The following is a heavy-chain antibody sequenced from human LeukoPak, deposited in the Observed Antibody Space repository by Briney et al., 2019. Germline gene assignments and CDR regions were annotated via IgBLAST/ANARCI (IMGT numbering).Heavy chain of an antibody. D-gene: IGHD4-17*01. V-gene: IGHV1-3*01. J-gene: IGHJ4*02. Sequence: AASVKVSCKASGYTFTSYAMHWVRQAPGQRLEWMGWINAGNGNTKYSQKFQGRVTITRDTSASTAYMELSSLRSEDTAVYYCAREPSTYGDYFDYWGQGTLVTVSS. CDR3: AREPSTYGDYFDY. CDR2: INAGNGNT. CDR1: GYTFTSYA.